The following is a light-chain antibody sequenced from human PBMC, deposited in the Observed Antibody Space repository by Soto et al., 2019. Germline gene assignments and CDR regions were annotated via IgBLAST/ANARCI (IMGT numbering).Light chain of an antibody. CDR3: QQYSTFPWT. CDR1: QSISSW. CDR2: KAS. J-gene: IGKJ1*01. V-gene: IGKV1-5*03. Sequence: DIQMTQSPSTLSASVGDRVTITCRASQSISSWLVWYQEKPGKAPKLLISKASNLESGIPSRFSGSGSGTEFTLTISSLQPDDFATYYCQQYSTFPWTFGLGTKVEIK.